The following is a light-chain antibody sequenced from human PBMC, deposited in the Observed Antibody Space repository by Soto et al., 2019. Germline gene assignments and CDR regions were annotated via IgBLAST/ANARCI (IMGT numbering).Light chain of an antibody. CDR2: GAS. CDR1: QSVSSSY. Sequence: PGERATLSCRASQSVSSSYLAWYQQKPGQAPRLLIYGASSRATGIPDRFSGSGSGTDFTLTISRLEPEDFAVYYCQQYGSSPAFGPGTKVDIK. V-gene: IGKV3-20*01. CDR3: QQYGSSPA. J-gene: IGKJ3*01.